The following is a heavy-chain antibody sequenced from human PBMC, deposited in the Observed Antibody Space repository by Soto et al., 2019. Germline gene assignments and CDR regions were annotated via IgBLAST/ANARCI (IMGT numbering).Heavy chain of an antibody. CDR1: GDSIGTTHSY. J-gene: IGHJ4*01. D-gene: IGHD2-8*01. Sequence: SETLSLTCTVSGDSIGTTHSYWAWIRQSPGKGLEWIGNIHYSGSTYYMPSLRSRVTLSVDTSKNQFSLRLTSVTAEDTAVYYCARHEGNGNVWPLDYWG. V-gene: IGHV4-39*01. CDR3: ARHEGNGNVWPLDY. CDR2: IHYSGST.